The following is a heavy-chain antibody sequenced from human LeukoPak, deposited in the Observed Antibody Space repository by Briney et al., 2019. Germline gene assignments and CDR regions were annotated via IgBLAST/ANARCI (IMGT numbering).Heavy chain of an antibody. Sequence: PGGSLRLSCAASGSTFSSYAMSWVRQAPGKGLEWVSAISGSGGSTYYADSVKGRFTISRDNSKNTLYLQMTSLRAEDTAVYYCVNSWATWLLLHLFDYWGQGTLVTVSP. D-gene: IGHD3-22*01. J-gene: IGHJ4*02. CDR1: GSTFSSYA. CDR2: ISGSGGST. CDR3: VNSWATWLLLHLFDY. V-gene: IGHV3-23*01.